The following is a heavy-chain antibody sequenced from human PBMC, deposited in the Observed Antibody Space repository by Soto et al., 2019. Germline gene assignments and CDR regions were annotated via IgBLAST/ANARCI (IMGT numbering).Heavy chain of an antibody. Sequence: SETLSLTCAVSGGSISSSSYYWGWIRQPPGKGLEWIGSIYYSGSTYYNPSLKSRVTISVDTSKNQFSLKLSSVTAADTAVYYCARLRDYVWGSYRLNWFDPWGQGTLVTVSS. V-gene: IGHV4-39*01. CDR3: ARLRDYVWGSYRLNWFDP. CDR1: GGSISSSSYY. D-gene: IGHD3-16*02. J-gene: IGHJ5*02. CDR2: IYYSGST.